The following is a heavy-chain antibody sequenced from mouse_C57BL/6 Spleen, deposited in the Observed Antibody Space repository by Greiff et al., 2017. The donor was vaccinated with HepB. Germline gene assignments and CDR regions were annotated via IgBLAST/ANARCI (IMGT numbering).Heavy chain of an antibody. CDR2: IYPGDGDT. CDR1: GYAFSSSW. J-gene: IGHJ2*01. D-gene: IGHD2-4*01. CDR3: ARGGDYEEGAYFDY. V-gene: IGHV1-82*01. Sequence: QVQLQQSGPELVKPGASVKISCKASGYAFSSSWMNWVKQRPGKGLEWIGRIYPGDGDTNYNGKFKGKATLTADKSSSTAYMQLSSLTSEDSAVYFCARGGDYEEGAYFDYWGQGTTLTVSS.